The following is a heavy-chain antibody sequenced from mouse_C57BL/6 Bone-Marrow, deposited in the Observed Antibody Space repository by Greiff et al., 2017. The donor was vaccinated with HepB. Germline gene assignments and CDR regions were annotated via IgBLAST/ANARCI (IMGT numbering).Heavy chain of an antibody. V-gene: IGHV5-9-1*02. J-gene: IGHJ1*03. CDR3: TRGHYYGSSYGYFDV. Sequence: EVKLMESGEGLVKPGGSLKLSCAASGFTFSSYAMSWVRQTPEKRLEWVAYISSGGDYIYYADTVKGRFTISRDNARNTLYLQMSSLKSEDTAMYYCTRGHYYGSSYGYFDVWGTGTTVTVSS. CDR2: ISSGGDYI. D-gene: IGHD1-1*01. CDR1: GFTFSSYA.